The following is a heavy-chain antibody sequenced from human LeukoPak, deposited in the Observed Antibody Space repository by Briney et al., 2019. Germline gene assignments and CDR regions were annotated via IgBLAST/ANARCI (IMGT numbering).Heavy chain of an antibody. D-gene: IGHD6-6*01. CDR3: ARRLAASGNY. V-gene: IGHV3-48*04. Sequence: PGESLRLSCAASGFTFSTYSMNWVRQAPGKGLEWVSYISSSGSTIYYADSVKGRFTISRDNAKNSLYLQMNSLRAEDTAVYYCARRLAASGNYWGQGTLVAVSS. CDR1: GFTFSTYS. J-gene: IGHJ4*02. CDR2: ISSSGSTI.